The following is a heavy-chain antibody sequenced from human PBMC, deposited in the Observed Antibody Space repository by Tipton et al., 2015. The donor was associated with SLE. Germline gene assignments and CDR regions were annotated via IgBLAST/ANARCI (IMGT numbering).Heavy chain of an antibody. CDR1: GFTFSSYS. V-gene: IGHV3-21*03. CDR2: ISSSSYYI. J-gene: IGHJ4*02. CDR3: ARDRGGYYYDSSGSIGFDY. Sequence: SLRLSCAASGFTFSSYSMNWVRQAPGKGLEWVSSISSSSYYIYYADSVKGRFTISRDNAKNSLYLQMNSLRAEDTAVYYCARDRGGYYYDSSGSIGFDYWGQGTLVTVSS. D-gene: IGHD3-22*01.